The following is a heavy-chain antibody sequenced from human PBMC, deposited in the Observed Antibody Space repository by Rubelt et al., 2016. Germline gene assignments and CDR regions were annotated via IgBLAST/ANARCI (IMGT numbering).Heavy chain of an antibody. CDR1: GGSISSSSYC. V-gene: IGHV4-39*01. D-gene: IGHD6-6*01. J-gene: IGHJ4*02. CDR3: ANSRLAARPY. CDR2: IFYSGST. Sequence: QVQLQESGPGLVKPSETLSLTCTVSGGSISSSSYCWGWIRQPPGKGLEWIGSIFYSGSTYYNPSLKSRFTISVDTSKNQFSLKLSSVTAADTAVYYCANSRLAARPYWGQGTLVTVSS.